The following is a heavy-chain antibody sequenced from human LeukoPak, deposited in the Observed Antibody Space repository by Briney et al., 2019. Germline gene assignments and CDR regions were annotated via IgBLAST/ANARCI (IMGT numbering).Heavy chain of an antibody. J-gene: IGHJ4*02. V-gene: IGHV4-39*07. CDR3: ASLFFGVVYDY. CDR1: GGSISSSSYY. Sequence: PSETLSLTCTVSGGSISSSSYYWGWIRQPPGKGLEWIGSIYYSGSTYYNPSLQSRVTISVDTSKNQFSLKLSSVTAADTAVYYCASLFFGVVYDYWGQGTLVTVSS. D-gene: IGHD3-3*01. CDR2: IYYSGST.